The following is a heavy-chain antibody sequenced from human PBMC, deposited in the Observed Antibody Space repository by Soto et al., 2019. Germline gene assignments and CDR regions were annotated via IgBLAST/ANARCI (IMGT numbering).Heavy chain of an antibody. CDR3: AKDEYYYSRSGYYIFDS. Sequence: PRGSLRLSCEVSGFTFSAYGMHWVRQAPGKGLEWVAAISHDGTNKNYGDSVKGRFTISRDNSKKTLYLQMNSLRPEDTALYYCAKDEYYYSRSGYYIFDSWGQGTLVTVSS. D-gene: IGHD3-22*01. V-gene: IGHV3-30*18. J-gene: IGHJ4*02. CDR1: GFTFSAYG. CDR2: ISHDGTNK.